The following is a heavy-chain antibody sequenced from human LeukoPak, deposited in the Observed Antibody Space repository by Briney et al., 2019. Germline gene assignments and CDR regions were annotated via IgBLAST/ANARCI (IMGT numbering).Heavy chain of an antibody. J-gene: IGHJ3*02. V-gene: IGHV1-18*01. D-gene: IGHD2-2*01. CDR3: ARVDCSSTSCYRLNAFDAFDI. CDR2: ISPYSGNT. Sequence: ASVKVSCKASGYTFSNYGVSWVRQAPGQGLEWLGWISPYSGNTNYAQNVQARLSMTTDTSTGTAYMELRSLRSDDTAVYYCARVDCSSTSCYRLNAFDAFDIWGQGTMVTVSS. CDR1: GYTFSNYG.